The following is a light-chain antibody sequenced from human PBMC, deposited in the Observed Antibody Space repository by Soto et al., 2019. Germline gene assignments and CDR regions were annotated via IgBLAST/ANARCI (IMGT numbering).Light chain of an antibody. CDR1: QHVSSN. Sequence: EIVMTQSPATLSVSPGGSATLSCRASQHVSSNLAWYRQKPGQAPTLLIYRASTRATGIPATFSGSGSGTDFTSTISSLQSEDFAVYYCQHDNKWPYTFSQGTKLEI. CDR2: RAS. J-gene: IGKJ2*01. CDR3: QHDNKWPYT. V-gene: IGKV3-15*01.